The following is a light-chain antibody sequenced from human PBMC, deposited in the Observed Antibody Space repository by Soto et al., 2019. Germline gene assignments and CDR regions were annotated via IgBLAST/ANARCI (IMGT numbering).Light chain of an antibody. V-gene: IGLV1-44*01. CDR3: AAVDDSLNGWV. CDR1: SSNIGGNP. CDR2: GTD. J-gene: IGLJ3*02. Sequence: QSLLTQPPSASGTPGQRVTISCSGSSSNIGGNPVVWYQQLPGTAPKLFIYGTDQRPSGVPDRVSGSKSGTAASLAISGLQSEDEADYDCAAVDDSLNGWVFGGGTKLTVL.